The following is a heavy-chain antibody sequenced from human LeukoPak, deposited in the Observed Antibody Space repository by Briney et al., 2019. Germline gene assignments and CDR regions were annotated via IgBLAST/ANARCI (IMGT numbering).Heavy chain of an antibody. CDR1: GYTFSAYD. CDR2: ISSDGSNE. D-gene: IGHD3-22*01. J-gene: IGHJ4*02. Sequence: GGSLRLSCAASGYTFSAYDKHWVRQAPGKGLEWVAVISSDGSNENSADSVKGRFTIFRDNSKKTLSLQMNSLRAEDTAVYYCARPNYLDSSGYYFWGQGTLVTVSS. CDR3: ARPNYLDSSGYYF. V-gene: IGHV3-30*04.